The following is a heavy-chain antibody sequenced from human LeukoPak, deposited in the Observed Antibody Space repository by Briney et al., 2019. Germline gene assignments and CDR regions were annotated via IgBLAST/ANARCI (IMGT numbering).Heavy chain of an antibody. D-gene: IGHD6-13*01. J-gene: IGHJ4*02. Sequence: PGGSLRLSCAASGFTFSSYAMHWARQAPGKGLEWVAVISYDGSNKYYADSVKGRFTISRDNSKNTLYLQMNSLRAEDTAVYYCARDSYAAGSFDYWGQGTLVTVSS. CDR2: ISYDGSNK. CDR3: ARDSYAAGSFDY. V-gene: IGHV3-30*04. CDR1: GFTFSSYA.